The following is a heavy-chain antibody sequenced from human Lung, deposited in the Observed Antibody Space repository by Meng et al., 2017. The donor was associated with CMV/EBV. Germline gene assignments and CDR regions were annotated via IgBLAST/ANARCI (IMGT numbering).Heavy chain of an antibody. CDR2: IDNGGDT. CDR1: GSTFSSYD. CDR3: ARGSSWFGESADAFDI. V-gene: IGHV3-13*01. D-gene: IGHD3-10*01. J-gene: IGHJ3*02. Sequence: GGSXRLSCAASGSTFSSYDMHWVRQAPGKGLEWVSSIDNGGDTYYSGSVKGRFTISREDVKNSLYLQMNSLRAGDTAVYYCARGSSWFGESADAFDIWGQGXVVTVSS.